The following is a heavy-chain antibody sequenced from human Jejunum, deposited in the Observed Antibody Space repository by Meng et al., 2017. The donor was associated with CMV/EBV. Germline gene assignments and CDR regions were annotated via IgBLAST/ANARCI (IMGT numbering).Heavy chain of an antibody. V-gene: IGHV4-59*01. CDR3: ARGTFERRNGMDV. CDR1: GGSMNDFS. D-gene: IGHD1-1*01. J-gene: IGHJ6*02. CDR2: TYNRGST. Sequence: NVSGGSMNDFSSGWIRQPPGKGMGWIGYTYNRGSTTENPSLEGRVTKSIDTSKKHFSLRLSSVTATDTAVYYCARGTFERRNGMDVWGQGTSVTVSS.